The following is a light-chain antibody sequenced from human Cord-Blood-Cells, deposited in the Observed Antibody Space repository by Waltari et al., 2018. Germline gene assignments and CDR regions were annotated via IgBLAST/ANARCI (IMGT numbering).Light chain of an antibody. CDR1: SSDVGGYTY. Sequence: QSALTQPASVSGSPGQSITISCTGTSSDVGGYTYVSWYQQHPGKAPKLMIYEVSNRPSGVSNRFSGSKSGNTASLTISGLQAEDEADYYCSSYTSSSMDVVFGGGTKLTVL. CDR3: SSYTSSSMDVV. V-gene: IGLV2-14*01. J-gene: IGLJ2*01. CDR2: EVS.